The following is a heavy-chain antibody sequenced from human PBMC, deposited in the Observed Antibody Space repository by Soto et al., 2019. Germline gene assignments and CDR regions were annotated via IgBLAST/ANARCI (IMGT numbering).Heavy chain of an antibody. CDR1: GGSISSSDYK. D-gene: IGHD4-4*01. Sequence: QVQLQESGPGLVKPSQTLSLTCTVSGGSISSSDYKWSWIRQPPGKGLEWIGYIYYSGYNYNNPSIKSXVTMSVDTSKNLFSLKLSSVTAADTAVYYCARSDNYVPFEYWGQGTLVTVSS. CDR3: ARSDNYVPFEY. CDR2: IYYSGYN. V-gene: IGHV4-30-4*01. J-gene: IGHJ4*02.